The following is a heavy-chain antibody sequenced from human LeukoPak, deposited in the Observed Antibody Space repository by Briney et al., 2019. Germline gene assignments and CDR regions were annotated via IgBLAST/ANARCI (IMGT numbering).Heavy chain of an antibody. CDR2: IYPGDSDT. CDR1: GYRFTSYW. D-gene: IGHD3-22*01. V-gene: IGHV5-51*01. CDR3: ARTYYYDSSGYSPQFDY. Sequence: GGSLKISCKGSGYRFTSYWIGGVRQMAGKGLEGMGIIYPGDSDTRYSPSFQGQVTIAPDNSISTAYLQWSSLKASDTAMYYCARTYYYDSSGYSPQFDYWGQGTLVTVSS. J-gene: IGHJ4*02.